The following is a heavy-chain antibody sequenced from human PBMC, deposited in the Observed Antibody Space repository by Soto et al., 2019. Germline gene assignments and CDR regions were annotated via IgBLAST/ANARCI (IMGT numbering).Heavy chain of an antibody. CDR2: ISGSGGSI. V-gene: IGHV3-23*01. CDR1: GFTFSSYA. D-gene: IGHD3-9*01. J-gene: IGHJ4*02. Sequence: EVQLLETGGGTVQPGGSLRLSCAASGFTFSSYAMSWVRQAPGKGLEWVSTISGSGGSIYYADSVKGRFTISRENSRKTLYQQMNSLRAEDTAVYYCAFPTISSTGQLGFDYWGQGTLITVSS. CDR3: AFPTISSTGQLGFDY.